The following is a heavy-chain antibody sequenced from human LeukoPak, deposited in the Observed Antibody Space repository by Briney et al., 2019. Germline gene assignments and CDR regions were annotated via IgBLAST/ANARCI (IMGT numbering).Heavy chain of an antibody. J-gene: IGHJ4*02. V-gene: IGHV1-69*13. CDR3: ATDPRTGTTFDY. Sequence: SVKVSCKASGGTFSSYAISWVRQAPGQGLEWMGGIIPIFGTANYAQKFQGRVTITADESTSTAYMELSSLRSEDTAVYYCATDPRTGTTFDYWGQGTLVTVSS. CDR2: IIPIFGTA. CDR1: GGTFSSYA. D-gene: IGHD1-7*01.